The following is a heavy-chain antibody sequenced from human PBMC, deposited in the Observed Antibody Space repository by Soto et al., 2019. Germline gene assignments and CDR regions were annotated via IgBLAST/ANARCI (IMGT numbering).Heavy chain of an antibody. J-gene: IGHJ4*02. CDR3: ARAGIAAAGYFDY. Sequence: PSETLSVTCAVYGGSFSGYYWSWIRQPPGKGLEWIGEINHSGSTNYNPSLKSRVTISVDTSKNQFSLKLSSVTAADTAVYYCARAGIAAAGYFDYWGQGTLVTVSS. CDR1: GGSFSGYY. D-gene: IGHD6-13*01. V-gene: IGHV4-34*01. CDR2: INHSGST.